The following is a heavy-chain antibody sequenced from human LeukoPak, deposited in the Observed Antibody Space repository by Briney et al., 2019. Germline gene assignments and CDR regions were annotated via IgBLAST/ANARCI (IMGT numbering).Heavy chain of an antibody. CDR1: GFTFSSYA. J-gene: IGHJ4*02. Sequence: GSLRLSCAASGFTFSSYAMGWVRQAPGKGLEWIGEIYHSGSTYYNPSLKSRVTISVDTSKNQFSLKLSSVTAADTAVYYCARDERWIYIFDYWGQGTLVTVSS. CDR3: ARDERWIYIFDY. CDR2: IYHSGST. D-gene: IGHD4-23*01. V-gene: IGHV4-38-2*02.